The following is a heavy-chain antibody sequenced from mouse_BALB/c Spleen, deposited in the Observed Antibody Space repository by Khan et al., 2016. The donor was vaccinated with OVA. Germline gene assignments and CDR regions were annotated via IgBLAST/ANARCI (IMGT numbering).Heavy chain of an antibody. CDR3: ASGYDFFAH. CDR2: INPNTGNT. V-gene: IGHV1-26*01. CDR1: GYSFTGYY. Sequence: EVQLQQSGPDLVKTGASVKISCKASGYSFTGYYMNWVKQSHGKSLECIGRINPNTGNTNYNQKFKAKAILTVEKSSSTAYMELSILTSEDSAVYYCASGYDFFAHWGQGTLVTVSA. J-gene: IGHJ3*01. D-gene: IGHD2-14*01.